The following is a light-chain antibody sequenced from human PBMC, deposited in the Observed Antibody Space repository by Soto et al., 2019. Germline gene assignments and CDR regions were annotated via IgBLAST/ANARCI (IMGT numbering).Light chain of an antibody. CDR1: QSVSSK. Sequence: EIVMTQSPATLSVSPGERATLSCRASQSVSSKLAWYQQKPGQAPRLLIYGASTRPTGIPARFSGSGSGTEFTLTISSLQSEDFAVYYCQQYNNWPLTFGGGTKVEIK. V-gene: IGKV3-15*01. CDR2: GAS. CDR3: QQYNNWPLT. J-gene: IGKJ4*01.